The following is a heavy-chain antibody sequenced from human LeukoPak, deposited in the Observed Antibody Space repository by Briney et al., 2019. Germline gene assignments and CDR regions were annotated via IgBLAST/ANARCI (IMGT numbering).Heavy chain of an antibody. Sequence: GGSLRLSCAASGFTFSNAWMNWVRRAPGKGLEWVGRIKSKTDGGTTDYAAPVKGRFTISRDDSKNTLYLQMNSLKTEDTAVYYCTTAVSRGYSYGIDYWGQGTLVTVSS. J-gene: IGHJ4*02. V-gene: IGHV3-15*07. CDR3: TTAVSRGYSYGIDY. CDR1: GFTFSNAW. CDR2: IKSKTDGGTT. D-gene: IGHD5-18*01.